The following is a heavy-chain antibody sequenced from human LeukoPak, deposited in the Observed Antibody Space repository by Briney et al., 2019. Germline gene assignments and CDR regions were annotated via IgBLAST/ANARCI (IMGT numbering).Heavy chain of an antibody. V-gene: IGHV3-21*01. CDR3: ARDQERNAVAGTLGY. CDR2: ISSSSSYI. J-gene: IGHJ4*02. Sequence: GGSLRLSCAASGFTFSSYSMNWVRQAPGKGLEWVSSISSSSSYIYYADSVKGRFTISRDNAKNSLYLQMNSLRAKDTAVYYCARDQERNAVAGTLGYWGQGTLVTVSS. CDR1: GFTFSSYS. D-gene: IGHD6-19*01.